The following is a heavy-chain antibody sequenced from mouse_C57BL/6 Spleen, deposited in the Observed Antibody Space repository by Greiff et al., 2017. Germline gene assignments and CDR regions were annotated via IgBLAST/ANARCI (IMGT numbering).Heavy chain of an antibody. D-gene: IGHD2-4*01. J-gene: IGHJ4*01. CDR3: ARDRYDYDDCYYAMDY. Sequence: DVMLVESGGGLVKPGGSLKLSCAASGFTFSSYAMSWVRQTPEKRLEWVATISDGGSYTYYPDNVKGRFTISRDNAKNNLYLQMSHLKSDDTAMYYCARDRYDYDDCYYAMDYWGQGTSVTVSS. V-gene: IGHV5-4*01. CDR2: ISDGGSYT. CDR1: GFTFSSYA.